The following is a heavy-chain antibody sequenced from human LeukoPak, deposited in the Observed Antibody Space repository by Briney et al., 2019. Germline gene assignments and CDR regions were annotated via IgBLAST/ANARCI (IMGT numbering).Heavy chain of an antibody. Sequence: PSETLSLTCTVSGGSLSSSSYYWGWIRQPPGKGLEWIGSIYYSGSTYYNPSLKSRVTISVDTSKNQFSLKLSSVTAADTAVYYCARDGIVGAMNYWGQGTLVTVSS. CDR3: ARDGIVGAMNY. CDR2: IYYSGST. D-gene: IGHD1-26*01. J-gene: IGHJ4*02. CDR1: GGSLSSSSYY. V-gene: IGHV4-39*07.